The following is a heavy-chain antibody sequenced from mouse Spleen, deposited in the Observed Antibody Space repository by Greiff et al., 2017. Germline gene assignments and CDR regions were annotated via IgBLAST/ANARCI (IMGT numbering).Heavy chain of an antibody. CDR1: GYSFTGYF. V-gene: IGHV1-20*01. D-gene: IGHD3-1*01. CDR3: VRSGGNYFDY. J-gene: IGHJ2*01. CDR2: INPYNGDT. Sequence: VHVKQSGPELVKPGDSVKISCKASGYSFTGYFMNWVMQSHGKSLEWIGRINPYNGDTFYNQKFKGKATLTVDKSSSTAHMELRSLTSEDSAVYYCVRSGGNYFDYWGQGTTLTVSS.